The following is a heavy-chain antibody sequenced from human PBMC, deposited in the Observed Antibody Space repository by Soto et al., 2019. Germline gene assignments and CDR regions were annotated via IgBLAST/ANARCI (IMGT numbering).Heavy chain of an antibody. D-gene: IGHD4-17*01. CDR3: ARDHSSFGTTVAFDI. Sequence: ASVKVSCKASGYTFTSYAMHWVRQAPGQRLEWMGWINAGNGNTKYSQKFQGRVTITRDTSASTAYMELSSLRSEDTAVYYCARDHSSFGTTVAFDIWGQGTMVTVSS. CDR2: INAGNGNT. J-gene: IGHJ3*02. V-gene: IGHV1-3*01. CDR1: GYTFTSYA.